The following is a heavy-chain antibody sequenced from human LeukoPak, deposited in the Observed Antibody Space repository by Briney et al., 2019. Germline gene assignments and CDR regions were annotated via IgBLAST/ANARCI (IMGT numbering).Heavy chain of an antibody. V-gene: IGHV1-18*01. CDR1: GYTFTNYG. CDR3: ARDLFGGARGGVDY. D-gene: IGHD2-15*01. CDR2: ISGHNDNA. J-gene: IGHJ4*02. Sequence: GASVKVSCKASGYTFTNYGISWVRQAPGQGLEWVGWISGHNDNAHYAQKLQDRVTMTRDTSTSTVYMELSSLRSEDTAVYYCARDLFGGARGGVDYWGQGTLVTVSS.